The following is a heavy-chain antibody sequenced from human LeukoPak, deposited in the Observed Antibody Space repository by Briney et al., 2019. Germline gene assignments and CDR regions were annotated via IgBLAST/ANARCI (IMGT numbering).Heavy chain of an antibody. V-gene: IGHV4-34*01. CDR3: ARGLGYGSVYYYYGMDV. Sequence: SETLSLTCAVYGGSFSGYYWSWIRQPPGKGLEWIGEINHSGSTNYNPSLKSRVTISVDTSENQFSLKLSSVTATDTAVYYCARGLGYGSVYYYYGMDVWGQGTTVTVSS. CDR2: INHSGST. D-gene: IGHD3-10*01. J-gene: IGHJ6*02. CDR1: GGSFSGYY.